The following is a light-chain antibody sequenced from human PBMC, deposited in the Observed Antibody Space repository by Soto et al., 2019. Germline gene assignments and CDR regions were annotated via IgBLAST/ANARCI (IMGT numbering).Light chain of an antibody. Sequence: AIQMTQSPSSLSASVGDRVTITCRASQAIRNDLGWYQEKVGRAPKLLIYAASNLQSGVPSRFSGSGSGTDFTLTISSLLPEDFATYYCLQDYNYPWTFGQGTKVEI. J-gene: IGKJ1*01. V-gene: IGKV1-6*01. CDR3: LQDYNYPWT. CDR1: QAIRND. CDR2: AAS.